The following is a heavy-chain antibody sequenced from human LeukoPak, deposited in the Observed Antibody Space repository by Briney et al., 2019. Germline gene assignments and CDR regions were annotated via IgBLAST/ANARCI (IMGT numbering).Heavy chain of an antibody. D-gene: IGHD4-23*01. CDR2: INPSGGST. J-gene: IGHJ4*02. CDR3: ARDQSPSTRGGNSPYYFDY. Sequence: GASVKVSCKASGYTFTSYYMHWVRQAPGQGLEWMGIINPSGGSTSYAQKFQGRVTMTRDMSTSTVYMELSSLRSEDTAVYYCARDQSPSTRGGNSPYYFDYWGQGTLVTVSS. CDR1: GYTFTSYY. V-gene: IGHV1-46*01.